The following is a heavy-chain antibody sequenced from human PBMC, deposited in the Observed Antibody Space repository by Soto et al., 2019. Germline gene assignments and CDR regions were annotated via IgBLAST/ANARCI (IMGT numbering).Heavy chain of an antibody. CDR1: GYTFSDFV. CDR3: ARGNPFNYAGFDV. D-gene: IGHD3-16*01. J-gene: IGHJ6*02. Sequence: QAPLEQSGAELKRPGASVKVSCKASGYTFSDFVINWLRQASGQGPEWMGWMNAKSGDTFFAQRFQGKFNMTWDTSLSTAYMEVGSLTSDDTAIYYCARGNPFNYAGFDVWGQGTTVAVSS. CDR2: MNAKSGDT. V-gene: IGHV1-8*01.